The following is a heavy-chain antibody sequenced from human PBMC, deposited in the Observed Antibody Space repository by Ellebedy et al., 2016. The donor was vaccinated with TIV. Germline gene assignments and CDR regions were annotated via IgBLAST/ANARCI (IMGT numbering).Heavy chain of an antibody. CDR3: ARRRGGWFGEFYYYYGMDV. J-gene: IGHJ6*02. D-gene: IGHD3-10*01. CDR2: INHSGST. V-gene: IGHV4-34*01. Sequence: SETLSLXXAVYGGSFSGYYWSWIRQPPGKGLEWIGEINHSGSTNYNPSLKSRVTISVDTSKNQFSLKLSSVTAADTAVYYCARRRGGWFGEFYYYYGMDVWGQGTTVTVSS. CDR1: GGSFSGYY.